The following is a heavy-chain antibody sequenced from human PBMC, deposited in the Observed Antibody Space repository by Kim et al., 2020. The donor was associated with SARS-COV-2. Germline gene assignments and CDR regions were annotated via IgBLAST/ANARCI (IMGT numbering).Heavy chain of an antibody. CDR2: IYYSGST. D-gene: IGHD3-22*01. CDR3: ARSSEYYYDSSGLLELDY. CDR1: GGSISSYY. J-gene: IGHJ4*02. Sequence: SETLSLTCTVSGGSISSYYWSWIRQPPGKGLEWIGYIYYSGSTNYNPSLKSRVTISVDTSKNQFSLKLSSVTAADTAVYYCARSSEYYYDSSGLLELDYWGQGTLVTVSS. V-gene: IGHV4-59*01.